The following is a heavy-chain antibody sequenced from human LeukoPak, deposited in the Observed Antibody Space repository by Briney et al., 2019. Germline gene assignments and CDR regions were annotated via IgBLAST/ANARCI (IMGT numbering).Heavy chain of an antibody. CDR2: IYYSGST. Sequence: SQTLSVKCTVPGGSISSYYWSWIGQPPGKGLVWLGDIYYSGSTNYNPSLKSRATISVDTSKNQFSLKLSSVTAADTAVYYCARVPDSSGYYYGAFDIWGQGTMVTVSS. J-gene: IGHJ3*02. CDR3: ARVPDSSGYYYGAFDI. D-gene: IGHD3-22*01. CDR1: GGSISSYY. V-gene: IGHV4-59*01.